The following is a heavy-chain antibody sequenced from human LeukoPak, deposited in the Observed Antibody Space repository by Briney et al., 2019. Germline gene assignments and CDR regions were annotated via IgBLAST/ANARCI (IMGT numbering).Heavy chain of an antibody. Sequence: SQTLSLTCTVSGGSISSGGYYWSWIRQHPGKGLEWIGYIYYNGNTNYNPSLKSRVTISVDTSKNQFSLKLSSVTAADTAVYYCATGETGSTLGGYWGQGTLVTVSS. CDR2: IYYNGNT. CDR1: GGSISSGGYY. CDR3: ATGETGSTLGGY. D-gene: IGHD1-1*01. J-gene: IGHJ4*02. V-gene: IGHV4-31*03.